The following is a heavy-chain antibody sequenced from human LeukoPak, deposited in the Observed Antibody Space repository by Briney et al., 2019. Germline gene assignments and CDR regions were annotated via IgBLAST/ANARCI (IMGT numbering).Heavy chain of an antibody. J-gene: IGHJ4*02. CDR3: ARDASAWIAKVGREYFLDY. V-gene: IGHV3-7*01. D-gene: IGHD2-21*01. CDR1: GFAFSRYW. CDR2: IREDGSEK. Sequence: PGGSLRLSCSASGFAFSRYWVTSVRQAPGRGLEWVANIREDGSEKYYVDSVKGRFTISRDNAKNSLYLQMTSLRAADKAVSYCARDASAWIAKVGREYFLDYWGQGTLVTVSS.